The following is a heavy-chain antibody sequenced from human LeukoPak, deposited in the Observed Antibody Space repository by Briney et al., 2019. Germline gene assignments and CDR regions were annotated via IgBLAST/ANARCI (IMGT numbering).Heavy chain of an antibody. CDR1: GFTFTSYD. V-gene: IGHV1-8*01. CDR2: MNPNSGNT. D-gene: IGHD3-10*01. J-gene: IGHJ5*02. Sequence: ASVKVSCKASGFTFTSYDINWVRQASGQGLEWMGWMNPNSGNTGYAQKFQGRVTTTRDTSISTAYMELRGLRSEDTAVYYCVRDGEGVAISVNYWFDPWGQGTLVTVSS. CDR3: VRDGEGVAISVNYWFDP.